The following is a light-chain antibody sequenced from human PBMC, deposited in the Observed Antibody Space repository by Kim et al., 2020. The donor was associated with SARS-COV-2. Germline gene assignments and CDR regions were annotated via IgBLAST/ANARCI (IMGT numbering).Light chain of an antibody. J-gene: IGKJ1*01. CDR3: QQYGTWT. CDR1: QSVSSSY. Sequence: SLSPRERATLSCRARQSVSSSYLAWYQQKPGQAPRLLNYGASSRATGIPDRFSGSGSGTDFTLTISRLEPEDFAVYYCQQYGTWTFGQGTKVDIK. V-gene: IGKV3-20*01. CDR2: GAS.